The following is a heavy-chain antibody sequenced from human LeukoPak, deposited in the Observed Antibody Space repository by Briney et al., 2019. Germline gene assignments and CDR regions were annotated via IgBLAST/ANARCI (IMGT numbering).Heavy chain of an antibody. CDR3: AXXXXXXXXXXXXXTGYYYSYSMDV. CDR1: GYTFTSYD. CDR2: MNPISGNT. J-gene: IGHJ6*03. Sequence: ASVKVSCKASGYTFTSYDINWVRQATGQGLEWMGWMNPISGNTGHAQKFQGRVTMTRDTSISTAYMELSSLRSEDTAVYYCAXXXXXXXXXXXXXTGYYYSYSMDVWGKGTTVTISS. D-gene: IGHD1-1*01. V-gene: IGHV1-8*01.